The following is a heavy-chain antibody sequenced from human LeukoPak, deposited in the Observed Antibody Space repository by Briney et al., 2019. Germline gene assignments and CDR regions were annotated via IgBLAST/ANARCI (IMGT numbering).Heavy chain of an antibody. J-gene: IGHJ5*02. CDR3: ARTNYGGNSNWFDP. CDR1: GFTFSSYA. Sequence: GGSLRLSCAASGFTFSSYAMSWVRQAPGKGLEWFSAISGGGSSTYYADSVKGRFTISRDNSKNTLYLQMNSLRAEDTAVYYCARTNYGGNSNWFDPWGQGALVTVSS. D-gene: IGHD4-23*01. CDR2: ISGGGSST. V-gene: IGHV3-23*01.